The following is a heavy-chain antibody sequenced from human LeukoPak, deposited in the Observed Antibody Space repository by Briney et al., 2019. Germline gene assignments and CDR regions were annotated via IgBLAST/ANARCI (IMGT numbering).Heavy chain of an antibody. CDR1: GFTFSSYE. CDR3: ARGSEYCGGDCYSGWFDP. J-gene: IGHJ5*02. Sequence: PGGSLRLSCAASGFTFSSYEMNWVRQAPGKGLEWVSYISSSGSTIYYADSVKGRFTISRDNAKNSLYPQMNSLRAEDTAVYYCARGSEYCGGDCYSGWFDPWGQGTLVTVSS. CDR2: ISSSGSTI. D-gene: IGHD2-21*02. V-gene: IGHV3-48*03.